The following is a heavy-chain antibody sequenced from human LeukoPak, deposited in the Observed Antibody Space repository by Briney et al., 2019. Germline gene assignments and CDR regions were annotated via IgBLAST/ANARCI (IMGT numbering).Heavy chain of an antibody. CDR3: ARDGTYYYDSSGYGPPYYFDY. D-gene: IGHD3-22*01. CDR2: ISGSGGST. Sequence: PGGSLRLSCAASGFTFSSYAMSWVRQAPGKGLEWVSAISGSGGSTYYADSVKGRFTISRDNAKNSLYLQMNSLRAEDTAVYYCARDGTYYYDSSGYGPPYYFDYWGQGTLVTVSS. CDR1: GFTFSSYA. V-gene: IGHV3-23*01. J-gene: IGHJ4*02.